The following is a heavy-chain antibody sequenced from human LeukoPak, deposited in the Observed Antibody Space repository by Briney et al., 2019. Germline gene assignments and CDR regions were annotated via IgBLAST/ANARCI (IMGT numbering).Heavy chain of an antibody. CDR3: ARESPFTTSRRGNDY. D-gene: IGHD3-16*01. J-gene: IGHJ4*02. CDR2: ISAYNGNT. Sequence: ASVKVSCKGSGYTFTSYGISWVRQAPGQGLEWMGWISAYNGNTNYAQKLQGRVTMTTDTSTSTAHMELRSLRSDDTAVYYCARESPFTTSRRGNDYWGQGTLVTVSS. V-gene: IGHV1-18*01. CDR1: GYTFTSYG.